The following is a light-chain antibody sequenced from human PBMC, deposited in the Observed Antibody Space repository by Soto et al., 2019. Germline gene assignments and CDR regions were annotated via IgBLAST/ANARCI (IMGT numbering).Light chain of an antibody. CDR1: GSDVGGYNH. CDR2: EVT. V-gene: IGLV2-14*01. Sequence: QSVLTQPASVSGSPGQSITISCTGTGSDVGGYNHVSWYQQHPGKAPKLMIYEVTNRPSGVPDRFSGSRSGNTASLTISGLQAEDDADYYCSSFTTSDTWVLGGGTKVTVL. CDR3: SSFTTSDTWV. J-gene: IGLJ3*02.